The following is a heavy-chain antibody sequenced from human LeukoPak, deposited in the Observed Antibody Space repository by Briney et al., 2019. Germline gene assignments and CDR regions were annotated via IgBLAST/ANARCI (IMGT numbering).Heavy chain of an antibody. J-gene: IGHJ4*02. V-gene: IGHV1-18*01. D-gene: IGHD5-18*01. CDR3: ARASSKYSYGSGFDY. CDR1: GYTFTSYG. CDR2: ISAYNGNT. Sequence: ASVNVSCKASGYTFTSYGISWVRQAPGQGLEWMGWISAYNGNTNYAQKLQGRVTMTTDTSTSTAYMELSSLRSEDTAVYYCARASSKYSYGSGFDYWGQGTLVTVSS.